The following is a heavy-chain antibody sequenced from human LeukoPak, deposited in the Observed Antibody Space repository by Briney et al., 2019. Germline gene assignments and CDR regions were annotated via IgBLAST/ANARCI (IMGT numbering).Heavy chain of an antibody. CDR1: GYTFTGYY. CDR3: ARDLAVAGVDWYFDL. V-gene: IGHV1-2*02. J-gene: IGHJ2*01. D-gene: IGHD6-19*01. CDR2: INPNSGGT. Sequence: ASVKVSCKASGYTFTGYYMHWVRQAPGQGLEWMGWINPNSGGTNYAQKFQGRVTMTRDTSISTAYMELSRLRSDDTAVYYCARDLAVAGVDWYFDLWGRGTLVTVSS.